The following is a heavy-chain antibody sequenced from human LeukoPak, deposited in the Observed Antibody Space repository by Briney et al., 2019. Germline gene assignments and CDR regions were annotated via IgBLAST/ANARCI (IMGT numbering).Heavy chain of an antibody. J-gene: IGHJ4*02. CDR2: IRSKAYGGTT. D-gene: IGHD3-3*01. V-gene: IGHV3-49*04. CDR1: GFTFGDYA. Sequence: PGRSLRLSCTASGFTFGDYAMCWVRQAPGKGLEWVGFIRSKAYGGTTEYAASVKGRFTISRDDSKSIAYLQMNSLKTEDTAVYYCTRTPYDFSDYWGQGTLVTVSS. CDR3: TRTPYDFSDY.